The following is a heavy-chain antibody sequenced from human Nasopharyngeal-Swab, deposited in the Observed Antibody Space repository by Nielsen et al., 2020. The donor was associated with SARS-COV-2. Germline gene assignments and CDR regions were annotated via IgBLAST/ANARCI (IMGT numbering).Heavy chain of an antibody. D-gene: IGHD3-16*01. CDR1: GYTLSSYG. Sequence: ASVKVSCKPTGYTLSSYGIAWVQQAPGQGLEWLGWISPYNDYTHYAQKFQGSVTMTSDTSTSTAYLELRSLTSDDTAVYYCARELGVGLFDYWGQGTLVTVSS. J-gene: IGHJ4*02. CDR2: ISPYNDYT. CDR3: ARELGVGLFDY. V-gene: IGHV1-18*01.